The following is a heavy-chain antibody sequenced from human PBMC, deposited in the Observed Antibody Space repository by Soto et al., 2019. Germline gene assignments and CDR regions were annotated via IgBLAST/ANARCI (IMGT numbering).Heavy chain of an antibody. CDR3: ARMATSGTLNWFDP. D-gene: IGHD1-26*01. CDR1: GYTFTNYD. J-gene: IGHJ5*02. V-gene: IGHV1-8*01. CDR2: MNPNSANT. Sequence: ASVKVSCKASGYTFTNYDISWVRQATGQGLEWMGWMNPNSANTGYAQKFQGRVSMTRDTSINTAYMELSSLRSEGTAIYYCARMATSGTLNWFDPCGQGSLVTVSS.